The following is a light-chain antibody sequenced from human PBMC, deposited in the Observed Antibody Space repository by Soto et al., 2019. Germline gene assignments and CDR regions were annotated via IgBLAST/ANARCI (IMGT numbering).Light chain of an antibody. CDR1: QSVDIN. CDR2: GAS. J-gene: IGKJ5*01. Sequence: IILRQSPGTLSLSQGERASLSCRASQSVDINLAWYQQKPGQAPRLLIYGASTRATDMPGRFSGRGSGTEFTLTISSLEPEDLAVYYCQQRSNWPSITFGQVTLLEIK. CDR3: QQRSNWPSIT. V-gene: IGKV3-11*01.